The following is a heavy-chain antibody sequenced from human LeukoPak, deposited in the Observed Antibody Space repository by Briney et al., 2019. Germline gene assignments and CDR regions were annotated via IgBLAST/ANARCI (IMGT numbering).Heavy chain of an antibody. V-gene: IGHV3-21*01. CDR3: AKDVYSRSSWFVFDH. D-gene: IGHD1-26*01. Sequence: GGSLRLSCAASGFTFSSSAMNWVRQAPGKGLEWVSSINNVGSHIYYAGSVRGRFTISRDNAKNSLYLQMSSLRAEDTAVYYCAKDVYSRSSWFVFDHWGQGTLVTVSS. J-gene: IGHJ4*02. CDR1: GFTFSSSA. CDR2: INNVGSHI.